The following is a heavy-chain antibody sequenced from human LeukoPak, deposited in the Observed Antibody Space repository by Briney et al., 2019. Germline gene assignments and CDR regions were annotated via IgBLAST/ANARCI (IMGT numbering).Heavy chain of an antibody. J-gene: IGHJ5*02. CDR1: GGSISSYY. Sequence: SETLSLTCTVSGGSISSYYWSWIRQPPGKGLEWIGYIYYSGSTNYNPSLKSQVTISVDTSKNQFSLKLSSVTAADTAVYYCARGSGETGWFDPWGQGTLVTVFS. CDR3: ARGSGETGWFDP. D-gene: IGHD3-10*01. V-gene: IGHV4-59*01. CDR2: IYYSGST.